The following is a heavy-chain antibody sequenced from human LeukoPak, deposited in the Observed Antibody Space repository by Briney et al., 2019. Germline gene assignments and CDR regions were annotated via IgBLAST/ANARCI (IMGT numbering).Heavy chain of an antibody. J-gene: IGHJ4*02. Sequence: GGSLRLSCAASGFTFSNAWMSWVRQAPGKGLEWVGRIKSKTGGGTTDYAAPVKGRFTISRDDSKNTLYLQMNSLKTEDTAVYYCTTDPWMTATSRNHDYWGQGTLVTVSS. CDR3: TTDPWMTATSRNHDY. CDR1: GFTFSNAW. V-gene: IGHV3-15*01. D-gene: IGHD2-21*02. CDR2: IKSKTGGGTT.